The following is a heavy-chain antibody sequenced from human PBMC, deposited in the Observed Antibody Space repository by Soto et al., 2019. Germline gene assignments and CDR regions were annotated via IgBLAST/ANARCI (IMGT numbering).Heavy chain of an antibody. CDR1: GGSISSYY. CDR3: ARGYGYCSSTSCYYYYGMDV. Sequence: QVQLQESGPGLVKPSETLSLTCTVSGGSISSYYWSWIRQPPGKGLEWIGYIYYSGSTNYDPSLKSRVTLSVDTSKNEVPLKLSSVTAADTAVYYCARGYGYCSSTSCYYYYGMDVWGQGTTVTVSS. D-gene: IGHD2-2*03. J-gene: IGHJ6*02. CDR2: IYYSGST. V-gene: IGHV4-59*01.